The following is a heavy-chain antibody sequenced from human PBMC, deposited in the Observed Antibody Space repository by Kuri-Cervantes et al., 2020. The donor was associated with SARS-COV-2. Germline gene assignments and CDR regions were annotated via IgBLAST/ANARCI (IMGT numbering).Heavy chain of an antibody. D-gene: IGHD5-18*01. CDR3: ARSKYNTYGFYY. Sequence: ASVKVSCKASGYTFTGYYMHWVRQAPGQGLEWMGCTNPTRGGTNYAQKFQCRVTMTRDTSISTPYLDLSGLRSGDTAVYYCARSKYNTYGFYYWGQGTLVTVSS. CDR1: GYTFTGYY. CDR2: TNPTRGGT. V-gene: IGHV1-2*02. J-gene: IGHJ4*02.